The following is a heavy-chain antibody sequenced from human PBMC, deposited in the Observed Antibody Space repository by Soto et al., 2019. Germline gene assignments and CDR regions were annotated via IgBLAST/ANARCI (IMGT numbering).Heavy chain of an antibody. D-gene: IGHD3-22*01. J-gene: IGHJ5*02. CDR1: GYTCTSYG. CDR3: ARADYYDSSGYYYVGWFDP. CDR2: SSAYNGNT. V-gene: IGHV1-18*01. Sequence: QVQLVQSGAEVKKPGASVKVSCKASGYTCTSYGISWVRQAPGQGLEWMGWSSAYNGNTNYAQKLQGSVNMTTDTSTSTAYMELRSLRSDDTAVYYWARADYYDSSGYYYVGWFDPWGQGTLVTVSS.